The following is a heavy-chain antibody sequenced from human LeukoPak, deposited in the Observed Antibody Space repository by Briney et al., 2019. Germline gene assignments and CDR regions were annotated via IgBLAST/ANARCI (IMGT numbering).Heavy chain of an antibody. CDR2: ISAYNGNT. V-gene: IGHV1-18*01. D-gene: IGHD4-23*01. J-gene: IGHJ3*02. Sequence: ASVKVSCTASGYTFTSDGISWVRQAPGQGVEWMGWISAYNGNTNYAQKLQGRGTMTTDTSPSTAYMELRSLKSDDTAVYYCARWAVTTVVTGAFDIWGQGTMVTVSS. CDR1: GYTFTSDG. CDR3: ARWAVTTVVTGAFDI.